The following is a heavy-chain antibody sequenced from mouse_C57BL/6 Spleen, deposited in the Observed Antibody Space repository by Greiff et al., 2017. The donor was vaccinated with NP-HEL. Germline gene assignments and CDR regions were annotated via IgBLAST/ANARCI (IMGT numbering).Heavy chain of an antibody. J-gene: IGHJ4*01. CDR3: ARRGSSTYAMDY. D-gene: IGHD1-1*01. V-gene: IGHV1-80*01. CDR2: IYPGDGDT. CDR1: GYAFSSYW. Sequence: QVQLKESGAELVKPGASVKISCKASGYAFSSYWMNWVKQRPGKGLEWIGQIYPGDGDTNYNGKFKGKATLTADKSSSTAYMQLSSLTSEDSAVYFCARRGSSTYAMDYWGQRTSVTVSS.